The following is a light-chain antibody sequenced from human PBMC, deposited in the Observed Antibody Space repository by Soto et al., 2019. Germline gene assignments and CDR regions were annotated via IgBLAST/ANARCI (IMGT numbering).Light chain of an antibody. CDR2: DAS. J-gene: IGKJ5*01. CDR3: QQRNSWPPIT. V-gene: IGKV3-11*01. Sequence: EIVQPQSPVTLSLSPGERATLSCRASQSVRTYLAWYQVKPGQAPRLLIYDASSRASGVPARFSGSGSGTDFTLTISSLEPEDFALYYCQQRNSWPPITFGQGTRLEIK. CDR1: QSVRTY.